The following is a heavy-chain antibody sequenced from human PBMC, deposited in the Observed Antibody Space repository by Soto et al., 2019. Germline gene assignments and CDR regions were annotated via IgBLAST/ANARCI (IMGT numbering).Heavy chain of an antibody. D-gene: IGHD2-2*02. V-gene: IGHV3-23*01. J-gene: IGHJ4*02. Sequence: EVQLLESGGGLVQPGGSLRLSCAASGYTFSSYAMSWVRQAPGKGLEWVSAISGSGGSTYYADSVKGRFTISRDNSKNTLYLQMNSLRAEDTAVYHCAKAHLVVVPAAIPFDYWGQGTLVTVSS. CDR1: GYTFSSYA. CDR3: AKAHLVVVPAAIPFDY. CDR2: ISGSGGST.